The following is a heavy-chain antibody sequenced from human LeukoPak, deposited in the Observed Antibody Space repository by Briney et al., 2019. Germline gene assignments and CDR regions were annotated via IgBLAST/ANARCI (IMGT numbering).Heavy chain of an antibody. CDR2: IDRDGTTK. V-gene: IGHV3-7*03. J-gene: IGHJ5*02. CDR3: ARDGGYCEGITCPGDL. D-gene: IGHD2-15*01. Sequence: GGSLRLSCAASGFTVGTYWTSWVRQAPGKGLEWVANIDRDGTTKFYLDSLEGRFTISRDNAKNSLYLQGNSLRVEDTAVYYCARDGGYCEGITCPGDLWGQGALVAVSS. CDR1: GFTVGTYW.